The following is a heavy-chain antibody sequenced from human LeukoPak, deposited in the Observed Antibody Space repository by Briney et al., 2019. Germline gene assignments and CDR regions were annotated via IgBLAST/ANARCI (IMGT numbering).Heavy chain of an antibody. Sequence: GGSLRLSCAASGLSFSSYAMSWVRQAPGKGLEWVSGISAGGGSTYYADSVKGRFTISRDSSKNTLYLQMNGLRAEDTAVYYCAGGPAAIHYYFDYWGQGTLVTVSS. D-gene: IGHD2-2*01. CDR3: AGGPAAIHYYFDY. V-gene: IGHV3-23*01. CDR2: ISAGGGST. CDR1: GLSFSSYA. J-gene: IGHJ4*02.